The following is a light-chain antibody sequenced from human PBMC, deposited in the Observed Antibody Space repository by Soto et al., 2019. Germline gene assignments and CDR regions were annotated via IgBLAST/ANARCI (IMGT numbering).Light chain of an antibody. Sequence: IVMTHSPATLPLSARETATLSCRATQSVSSNLAWYQQTPGQAPRLLIYAASSRAIGIPDRFSGSGSGTDFALTITRLEPEDFAVYYCQQYGRSPITFGQGTRLEIK. V-gene: IGKV3-20*01. CDR3: QQYGRSPIT. J-gene: IGKJ5*01. CDR1: QSVSSN. CDR2: AAS.